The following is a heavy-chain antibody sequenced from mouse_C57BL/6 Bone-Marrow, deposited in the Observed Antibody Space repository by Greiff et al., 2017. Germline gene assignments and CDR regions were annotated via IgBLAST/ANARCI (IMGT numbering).Heavy chain of an antibody. D-gene: IGHD2-5*01. Sequence: QVQLQQSGAELARPGASVKLSCKASGYTFTSYGISWVKQRTGQGLEWIGEIYPRSGNTYYNEKFKGKATLTADKSSSTAYMELRSLTSEDSAVYFYARHYSNYGAYWGQGTLVTVSA. V-gene: IGHV1-81*01. CDR2: IYPRSGNT. CDR1: GYTFTSYG. CDR3: ARHYSNYGAY. J-gene: IGHJ3*01.